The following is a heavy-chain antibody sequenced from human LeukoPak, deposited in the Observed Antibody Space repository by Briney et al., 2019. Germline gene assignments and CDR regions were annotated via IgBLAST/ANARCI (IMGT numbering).Heavy chain of an antibody. CDR1: GFTFSSYA. Sequence: GGSLRLSCAASGFTFSSYAMSWVRQAPGKGLEWVSAISGGGGSTYYSDSVKGRFTISRDNSKNTLYLQMNSLRAEDTAVYYCAKDHDYDFWSGYSRYMDVWGKGTTVTVSS. CDR2: ISGGGGST. CDR3: AKDHDYDFWSGYSRYMDV. V-gene: IGHV3-23*01. D-gene: IGHD3-3*01. J-gene: IGHJ6*03.